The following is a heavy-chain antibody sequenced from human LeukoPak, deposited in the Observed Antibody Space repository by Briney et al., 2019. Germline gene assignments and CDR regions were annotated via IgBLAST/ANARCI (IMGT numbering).Heavy chain of an antibody. CDR3: ARDMTGVVVPASPFDY. J-gene: IGHJ4*02. V-gene: IGHV3-48*01. D-gene: IGHD2-2*01. CDR1: EFTFSSYS. CDR2: ITNSGNSK. Sequence: GGSLRLSCAASEFTFSSYSMNWVRQAPGKGLEWVSYITNSGNSKSYADSVKGRFTIPRDNTKNSLYLQMNGLRAEDTAVYYCARDMTGVVVPASPFDYWGQGTLVTVSS.